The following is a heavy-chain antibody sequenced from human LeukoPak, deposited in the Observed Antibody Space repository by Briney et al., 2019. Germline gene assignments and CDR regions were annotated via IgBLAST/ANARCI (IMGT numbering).Heavy chain of an antibody. CDR3: ARDIAPAGLFFDY. D-gene: IGHD6-13*01. CDR1: GFTVSNNY. J-gene: IGHJ4*02. Sequence: GGSLRLSCVASGFTVSNNYMTWVRQAPGKGLEWVSLIYSGGDTDSADSVKGRFSISRDNSKNTLYLQMNNLRTEDTAVYYCARDIAPAGLFFDYWGQGTLVTVSS. CDR2: IYSGGDT. V-gene: IGHV3-66*02.